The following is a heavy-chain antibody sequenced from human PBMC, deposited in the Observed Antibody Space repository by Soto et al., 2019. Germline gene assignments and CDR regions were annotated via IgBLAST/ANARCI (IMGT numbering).Heavy chain of an antibody. CDR1: GFTFSRYA. CDR2: FSGPGGGT. CDR3: AKDQISVRIAARPDY. D-gene: IGHD6-6*01. V-gene: IGHV3-23*01. J-gene: IGHJ4*02. Sequence: PGGSLRLSCAASGFTFSRYAMSWVRQAPGKGLEWVSTFSGPGGGTYYADSVKGRFTISRDNSKNTLYLQMNSLRAEDTAVYYCAKDQISVRIAARPDYWGQGTLVTVSS.